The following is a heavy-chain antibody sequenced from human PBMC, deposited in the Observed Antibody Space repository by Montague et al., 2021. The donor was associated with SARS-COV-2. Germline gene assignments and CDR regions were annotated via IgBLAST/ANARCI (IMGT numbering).Heavy chain of an antibody. CDR2: IYWDDDK. CDR1: GFSLNTSGEG. Sequence: ALVKPTQTLTLTCTFSGFSLNTSGEGVGWVRQPPRKALEWLALIYWDDDKRYSPSLKSGSTISKDTTKNEVVLTVANMDPVDTATYYCARYGDYGSWFDPWGQGTLVTVSS. CDR3: ARYGDYGSWFDP. V-gene: IGHV2-5*02. J-gene: IGHJ5*02. D-gene: IGHD4-17*01.